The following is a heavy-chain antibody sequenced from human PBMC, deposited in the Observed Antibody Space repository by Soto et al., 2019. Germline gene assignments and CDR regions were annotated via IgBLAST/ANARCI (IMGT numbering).Heavy chain of an antibody. V-gene: IGHV3-43*01. CDR3: AKDTGYCSAGSCYSVPNYFGRDV. CDR1: VFTFDDYT. D-gene: IGHD2-15*01. CDR2: ISWDGGST. Sequence: SLRLSCAASVFTFDDYTMHWGRQAPGKGLEWVSLISWDGGSTYYADSVKGRFTISRDNSKNSLYLQMNSLRTVDTALYYCAKDTGYCSAGSCYSVPNYFGRDVWGQGSTGTVS. J-gene: IGHJ6*02.